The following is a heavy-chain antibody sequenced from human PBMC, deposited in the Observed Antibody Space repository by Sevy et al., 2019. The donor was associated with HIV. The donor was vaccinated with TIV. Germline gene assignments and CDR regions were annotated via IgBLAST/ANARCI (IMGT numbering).Heavy chain of an antibody. V-gene: IGHV3-48*02. CDR1: GLTFSSYS. D-gene: IGHD6-19*01. CDR2: ISSSSSTI. CDR3: ARVRRGYSSGFDY. J-gene: IGHJ4*02. Sequence: GGSLRLSCAASGLTFSSYSMNWVRQAPGKGLEWVSYISSSSSTIYYADSVKGRFTISRDNAKNSLYLQMNSLRDEDTAVYYCARVRRGYSSGFDYWGQGTVVTVSS.